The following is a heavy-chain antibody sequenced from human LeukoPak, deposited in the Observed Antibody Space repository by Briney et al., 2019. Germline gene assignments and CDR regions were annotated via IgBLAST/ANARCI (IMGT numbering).Heavy chain of an antibody. CDR2: INPNSGGT. Sequence: ASVKVSCKASGYTFTSYDINWVRQAPGQGLEWMGRINPNSGGTNYAQKFQGRVTMTRDTSISTAYMELSRLRSDDTAVYYCARVPKVTSIDYWGQGTLVTVSS. D-gene: IGHD2-21*02. CDR3: ARVPKVTSIDY. CDR1: GYTFTSYD. J-gene: IGHJ4*02. V-gene: IGHV1-2*06.